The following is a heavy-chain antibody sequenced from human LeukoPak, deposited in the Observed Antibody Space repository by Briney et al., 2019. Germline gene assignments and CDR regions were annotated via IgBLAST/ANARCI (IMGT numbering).Heavy chain of an antibody. Sequence: SETLSLTCTVSGGSISTYYWSWIRQPPGEGLEWIGYIYYSGSTNYNPSLRSRVTISLDTSKNQFSLKLTSVTAADTAVYYCTRVSRDTNGYYYGPFDYWGQGTLVTVSS. V-gene: IGHV4-59*01. J-gene: IGHJ4*02. D-gene: IGHD3-22*01. CDR2: IYYSGST. CDR3: TRVSRDTNGYYYGPFDY. CDR1: GGSISTYY.